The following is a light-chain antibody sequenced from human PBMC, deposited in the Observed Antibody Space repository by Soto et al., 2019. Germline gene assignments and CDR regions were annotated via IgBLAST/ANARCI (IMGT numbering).Light chain of an antibody. CDR3: GSFSSSSTPYV. CDR1: STDVGGCKY. V-gene: IGLV2-14*01. CDR2: EVN. Sequence: QSVLTQPASVSGSPGQSITISCTGTSTDVGGCKYVSWYQQHPGTAPKLMIFEVNGRPSGVSDRFSGSKSGNTASLTISGLQPEDEADYYCGSFSSSSTPYVFGTGTKVTVL. J-gene: IGLJ1*01.